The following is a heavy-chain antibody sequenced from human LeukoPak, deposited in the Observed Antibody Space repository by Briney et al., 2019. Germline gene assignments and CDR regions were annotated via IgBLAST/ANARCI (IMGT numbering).Heavy chain of an antibody. J-gene: IGHJ4*02. CDR3: ARARGYDFPLGDY. CDR1: GYTFTGYY. D-gene: IGHD3-3*01. V-gene: IGHV1-2*02. Sequence: GASVKVSCKASGYTFTGYYMHWVRQAPGQGLEWMGWINPNSGGTNYAQKFLGRVTMTRDTSISTAYMELSRLRSDDTAVYYCARARGYDFPLGDYWGQGTLVTVSS. CDR2: INPNSGGT.